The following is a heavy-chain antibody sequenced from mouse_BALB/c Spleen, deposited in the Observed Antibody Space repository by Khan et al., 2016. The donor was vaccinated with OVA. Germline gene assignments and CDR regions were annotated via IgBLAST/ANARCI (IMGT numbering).Heavy chain of an antibody. J-gene: IGHJ3*01. D-gene: IGHD4-1*01. CDR1: GFTFSSYS. CDR2: ISSVGDYT. CDR3: ASHLTGSFAY. V-gene: IGHV5-6*01. Sequence: EVELVESGGDLVKPGGSLKFSCAASGFTFSSYSMYWVRQTPDKRLEWVVTISSVGDYTSDSYNVKGRFTISRDNAKNTLYLQMSSLKSGDTAMYYCASHLTGSFAYWGQGTLVTVSA.